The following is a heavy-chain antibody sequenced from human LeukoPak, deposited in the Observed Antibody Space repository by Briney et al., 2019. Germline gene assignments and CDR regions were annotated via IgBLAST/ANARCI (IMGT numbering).Heavy chain of an antibody. CDR1: GFTFSSYW. CDR3: ARETGYSSSWLYYFDY. Sequence: GGSLRLSCAASGFTFSSYWMSWVRQAPGKALEWVANIKQDGSEIYYVDSVKGRFTISRDNAKNALYLQMNSLRAEDTAVYYCARETGYSSSWLYYFDYWGQGTLVTVSS. V-gene: IGHV3-7*01. J-gene: IGHJ4*02. CDR2: IKQDGSEI. D-gene: IGHD6-13*01.